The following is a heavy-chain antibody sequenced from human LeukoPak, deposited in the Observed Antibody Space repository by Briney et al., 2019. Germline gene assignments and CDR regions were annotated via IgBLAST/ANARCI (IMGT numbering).Heavy chain of an antibody. D-gene: IGHD4-11*01. V-gene: IGHV3-74*01. CDR1: GLIFSNYW. CDR2: INSEGSST. Sequence: SGGSLRLSCAASGLIFSNYWMPWVRHAPGKGLVWVSRINSEGSSTSYADSVKGRFTISRDNAKNTLYLQMNSLRAEDTAVFYCAKGGSKAPDYWGQGTLVTVS. CDR3: AKGGSKAPDY. J-gene: IGHJ4*02.